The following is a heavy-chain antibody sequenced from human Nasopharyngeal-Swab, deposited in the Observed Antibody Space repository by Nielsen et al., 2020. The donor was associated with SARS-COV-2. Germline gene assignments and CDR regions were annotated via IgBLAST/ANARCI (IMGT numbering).Heavy chain of an antibody. Sequence: GESLKISCAASGFTFSSYWMSWVRQAPGKGLEWVANIKQDGSEKYYVDSVKGRFTISRDNAKNSLYLQMNSLRAEDTAVYYCASAAPLDYWGQGTPVTVSS. CDR1: GFTFSSYW. CDR2: IKQDGSEK. CDR3: ASAAPLDY. D-gene: IGHD6-6*01. V-gene: IGHV3-7*01. J-gene: IGHJ4*02.